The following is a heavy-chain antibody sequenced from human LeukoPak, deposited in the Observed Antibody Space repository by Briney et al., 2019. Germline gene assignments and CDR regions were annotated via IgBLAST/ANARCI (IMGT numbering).Heavy chain of an antibody. CDR1: GFTFSSYA. D-gene: IGHD5-18*01. Sequence: GGSLRLSCAASGFTFSSYAMSWVRQAPGKGLEWVSAISGSGGSTYYADSVKGRFTISRDNPKNTLYLPLNSLRAEDTAVYYCAKDGYSYGDSTGYFDYWGQGTLVTVSS. CDR2: ISGSGGST. V-gene: IGHV3-23*01. CDR3: AKDGYSYGDSTGYFDY. J-gene: IGHJ4*02.